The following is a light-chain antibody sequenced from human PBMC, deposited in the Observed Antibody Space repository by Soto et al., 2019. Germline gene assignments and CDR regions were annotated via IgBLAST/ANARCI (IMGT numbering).Light chain of an antibody. CDR1: QSVSSSY. Sequence: EIVLTQSPGTLSLSPGERATLSCRASQSVSSSYLAWYQQKPGQAPRLLIYGASSRATGIPDRFSGSGSGTDFTLPISRLEPEDFAVYYCQQYGRSPYTFGQGTKQEIK. V-gene: IGKV3-20*01. CDR2: GAS. J-gene: IGKJ2*01. CDR3: QQYGRSPYT.